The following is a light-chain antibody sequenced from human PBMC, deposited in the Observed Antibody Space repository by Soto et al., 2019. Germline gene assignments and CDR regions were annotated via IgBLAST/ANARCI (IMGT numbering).Light chain of an antibody. V-gene: IGKV3-15*01. CDR2: GAS. CDR3: QQYNNWLTWT. Sequence: IMLMQTPPTLSVSPKQRDTLSCRASQSVSSNLAWYQQKPGQAPRLLIYGASTRATGIPARFSVSGSGTEFTLTVIRLRSEDFAVYYCQQYNNWLTWTFGQGTKVDI. CDR1: QSVSSN. J-gene: IGKJ1*01.